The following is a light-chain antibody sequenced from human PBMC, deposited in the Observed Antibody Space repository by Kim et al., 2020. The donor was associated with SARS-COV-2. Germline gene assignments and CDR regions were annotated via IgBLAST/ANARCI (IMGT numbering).Light chain of an antibody. Sequence: QSALTQPRSVSGSPGQSVTISCTGTTRDVAGYDYVSWHQQHPGKAPKLIIYDVTKRPSGVPDRFSGSKSGNTASLTISSLQAEDEAAYYCCSYAGSYTLLFGGGTQLTVL. CDR1: TRDVAGYDY. V-gene: IGLV2-11*01. CDR3: CSYAGSYTLL. CDR2: DVT. J-gene: IGLJ2*01.